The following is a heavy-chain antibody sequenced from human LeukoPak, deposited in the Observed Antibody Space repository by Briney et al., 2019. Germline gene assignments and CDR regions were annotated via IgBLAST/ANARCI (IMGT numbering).Heavy chain of an antibody. CDR2: MNPNSGNT. CDR1: XYTFXXXD. J-gene: IGHJ4*02. V-gene: IGHV1-8*01. CDR3: ARWGYSSSSGSR. Sequence: VTVSXXXXXYTFXXXDINWVRQAPGQGLEWMGWMNPNSGNTGYAQKFQGRVTMTRNTSISTAYMELSSLRSEDTAVYYCARWGYSSSSGSRWGQGTLVTVSS. D-gene: IGHD6-6*01.